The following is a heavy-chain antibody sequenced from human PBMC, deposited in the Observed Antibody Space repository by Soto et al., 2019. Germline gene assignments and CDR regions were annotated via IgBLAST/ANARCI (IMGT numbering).Heavy chain of an antibody. CDR3: VREADTTMATAFDY. V-gene: IGHV3-33*01. J-gene: IGHJ4*02. Sequence: PGGSLRLSCAASGFTFSSYGIHWVRQAPGKGLEWVAVIWYDGSDKKYADSVKGRFTISRDNSKNTLYLQMTSLRAEDTAVYYCVREADTTMATAFDYWGRGTLVTSPQ. CDR2: IWYDGSDK. CDR1: GFTFSSYG. D-gene: IGHD5-18*01.